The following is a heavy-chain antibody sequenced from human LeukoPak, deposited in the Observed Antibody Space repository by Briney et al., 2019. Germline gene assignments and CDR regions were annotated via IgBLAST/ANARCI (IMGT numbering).Heavy chain of an antibody. CDR3: ARHFSADSTNSVPVAYHLDH. D-gene: IGHD4-11*01. V-gene: IGHV1-46*01. Sequence: ASVKVSCKASGYTFSSYSMHWVRQAPGQGLEWMGIINPSGGSTSYAQKFQGRVTMTRDTSTSTVYMELSSLRSEDTAVYYCARHFSADSTNSVPVAYHLDHWGQGTLVTVSS. J-gene: IGHJ4*02. CDR1: GYTFSSYS. CDR2: INPSGGST.